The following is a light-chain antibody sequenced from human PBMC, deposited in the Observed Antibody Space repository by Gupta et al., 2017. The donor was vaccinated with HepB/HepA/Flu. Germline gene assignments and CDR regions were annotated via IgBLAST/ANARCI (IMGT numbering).Light chain of an antibody. CDR2: DDS. Sequence: SYVLTQPPSVSVAPGKPARISCGGNNIGSKSVHWYQQKPGQAPVLVVYDDSDRPSGIPERFSGSNSGNTATLTISRAEAGDEADYYCQVWDSTSDHREVFGGGTKLTVL. CDR1: NIGSKS. CDR3: QVWDSTSDHREV. V-gene: IGLV3-21*03. J-gene: IGLJ2*01.